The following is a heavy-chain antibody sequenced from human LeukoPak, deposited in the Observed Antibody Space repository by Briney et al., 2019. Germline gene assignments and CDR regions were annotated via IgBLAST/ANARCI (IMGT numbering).Heavy chain of an antibody. V-gene: IGHV3-30*02. CDR1: GFTFSSYG. CDR3: AKEGGVIVGLQAYGFDI. D-gene: IGHD3-10*01. J-gene: IGHJ3*02. Sequence: GGSLRLSCTASGFTFSSYGIHWVRQAPGKGLEGVAFIRYDGSNKFYADSVKGRFTISRDNSKNTLYLQMNSVRAEDTAVYYCAKEGGVIVGLQAYGFDIRGQGTMVTVSS. CDR2: IRYDGSNK.